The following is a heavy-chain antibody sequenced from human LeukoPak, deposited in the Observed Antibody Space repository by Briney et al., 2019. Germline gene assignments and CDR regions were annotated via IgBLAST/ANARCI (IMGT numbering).Heavy chain of an antibody. CDR2: IYHSGST. D-gene: IGHD6-6*01. CDR1: GYSISSGYY. V-gene: IGHV4-38-2*01. CDR3: AAGSSSTEPLLYYYYYMDV. Sequence: SETLSLTCAVSGYSISSGYYWGWIRQPPGKGLEWIGSIYHSGSTYYNPSLKSRVTISVDTSKNQSSLKLSSVTAADTAVYYCAAGSSSTEPLLYYYYYMDVWGKGTTVTVSS. J-gene: IGHJ6*03.